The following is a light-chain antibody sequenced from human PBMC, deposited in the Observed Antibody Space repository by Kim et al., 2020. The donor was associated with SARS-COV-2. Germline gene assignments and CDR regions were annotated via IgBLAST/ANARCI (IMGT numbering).Light chain of an antibody. CDR1: KLGDKY. Sequence: PGQKASITGSGTKLGDKYAYWYQQKPGQSPVLVIYQQTKRPSGISQRFSGSSSGNTATLTISPAQTMDEADYYCQAWDSSTAVFGGGTQLTVL. V-gene: IGLV3-1*01. CDR2: QQT. J-gene: IGLJ3*02. CDR3: QAWDSSTAV.